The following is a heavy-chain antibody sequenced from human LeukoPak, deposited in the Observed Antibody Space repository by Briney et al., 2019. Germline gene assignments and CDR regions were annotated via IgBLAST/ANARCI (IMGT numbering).Heavy chain of an antibody. CDR2: IRSKANNYAT. V-gene: IGHV3-73*01. J-gene: IGHJ5*02. CDR3: TRHVPPAANWFDP. D-gene: IGHD2-2*01. Sequence: GGSLRLSCAASGFTFSGSAMHWVRQASGKGLEWVGRIRSKANNYATAYAASVKGRYTIYRDDSKNTAYLQMNSLKTEDTAVYYCTRHVPPAANWFDPWGQGTLVTVSS. CDR1: GFTFSGSA.